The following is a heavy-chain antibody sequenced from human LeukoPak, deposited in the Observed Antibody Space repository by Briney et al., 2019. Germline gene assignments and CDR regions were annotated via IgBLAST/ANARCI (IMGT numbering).Heavy chain of an antibody. J-gene: IGHJ6*03. CDR3: ARYSSSSVYYYYYMDV. CDR1: GGSISSYY. CDR2: IYTSGST. V-gene: IGHV4-4*07. Sequence: TSETLSLTCTVSGGSISSYYWSWIRQPAGKGLEWIGRIYTSGSTNYNPSLKSRVTMSVDTSKNQFSLKLSSVTAADTAVYYCARYSSSSVYYYYYMDVWGKGTTVTVSS. D-gene: IGHD6-6*01.